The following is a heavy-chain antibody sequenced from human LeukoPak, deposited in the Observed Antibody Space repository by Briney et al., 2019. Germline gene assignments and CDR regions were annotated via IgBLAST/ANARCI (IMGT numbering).Heavy chain of an antibody. CDR2: ISNSGNSI. J-gene: IGHJ4*02. CDR1: GFTFSSYS. Sequence: GGSLRLSCAASGFTFSSYSMNWVRQPPGKGLEWVSYISNSGNSIYYADSVKGRFTISRDNAKNSLDLQMSSLRDEDTAVYYCARGANGDYWGQGTLVTVSS. V-gene: IGHV3-48*02. CDR3: ARGANGDY.